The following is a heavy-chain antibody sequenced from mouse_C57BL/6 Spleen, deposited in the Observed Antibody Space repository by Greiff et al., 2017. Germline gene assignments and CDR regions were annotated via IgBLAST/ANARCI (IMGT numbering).Heavy chain of an antibody. Sequence: EVMLVESGGGLVQPGGSLSLSCAASGFTFTDYYMSWVRQPPGKALEWLGFIRNKANGYTTEYSASVKGRFTISRDNSQSILYLQMNALRAEDSATDYCARSLYYYGSSACAYWGQGTLVTVSA. D-gene: IGHD1-1*01. CDR2: IRNKANGYTT. V-gene: IGHV7-3*01. CDR3: ARSLYYYGSSACAY. CDR1: GFTFTDYY. J-gene: IGHJ3*01.